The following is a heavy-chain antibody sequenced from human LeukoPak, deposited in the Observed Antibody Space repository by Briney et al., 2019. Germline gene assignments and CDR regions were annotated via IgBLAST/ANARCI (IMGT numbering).Heavy chain of an antibody. Sequence: GGSLRLSCAASGFTFSSYWMSWVRQAPGKGLEWVANIKQDGSEKYYVDSVKGRFTISRDNAKNSLYLQMNSLRAEGTAVYYCARDGRIAAAGSNWFDPWGQGTLVTVSS. J-gene: IGHJ5*02. V-gene: IGHV3-7*01. CDR2: IKQDGSEK. CDR1: GFTFSSYW. D-gene: IGHD6-13*01. CDR3: ARDGRIAAAGSNWFDP.